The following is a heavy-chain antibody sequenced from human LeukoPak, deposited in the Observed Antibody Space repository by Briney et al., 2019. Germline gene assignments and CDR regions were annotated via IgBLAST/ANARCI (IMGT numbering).Heavy chain of an antibody. CDR1: GGAISSYY. Sequence: SETLSLTCTVSGGAISSYYWSWIRQPPGKGLEWIGYIYYSGSTNYNPSLKSLVTISVDTSKNQFSLRLSSVTAADTAVYYCARAPWYYGSGSYCYFDYWGQGTLVTVSS. D-gene: IGHD3-10*01. J-gene: IGHJ4*02. V-gene: IGHV4-59*12. CDR2: IYYSGST. CDR3: ARAPWYYGSGSYCYFDY.